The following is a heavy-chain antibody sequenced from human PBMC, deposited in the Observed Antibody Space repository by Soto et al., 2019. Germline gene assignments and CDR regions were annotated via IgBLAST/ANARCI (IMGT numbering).Heavy chain of an antibody. Sequence: QVQLVQSGAEVKKPGASVKVSCKASGYTFTSYGISWVRQAPGQGLEWMGWISAYNGNTNYAQKLQGRVTMTTDTSTSTSYTELRSLRSDDTAVYYCAREGYSYGFYYYYGMDVWCQGTTLTVSS. J-gene: IGHJ6*02. CDR1: GYTFTSYG. CDR2: ISAYNGNT. D-gene: IGHD5-18*01. CDR3: AREGYSYGFYYYYGMDV. V-gene: IGHV1-18*01.